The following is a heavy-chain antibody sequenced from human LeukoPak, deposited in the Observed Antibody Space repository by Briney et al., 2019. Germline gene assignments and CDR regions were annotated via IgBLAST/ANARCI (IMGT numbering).Heavy chain of an antibody. J-gene: IGHJ4*02. CDR3: ARGEPPYSSSWYGIDY. D-gene: IGHD6-13*01. V-gene: IGHV3-66*01. Sequence: SGGSLRLSCAASGFTVSNNYMGWVRQAPRKGLEWVSFIYSGGETYYADSVKGRFTISRDNSKNTLFLQMNNLRAEDTAVYYCARGEPPYSSSWYGIDYWGQGALVTVSS. CDR2: IYSGGET. CDR1: GFTVSNNY.